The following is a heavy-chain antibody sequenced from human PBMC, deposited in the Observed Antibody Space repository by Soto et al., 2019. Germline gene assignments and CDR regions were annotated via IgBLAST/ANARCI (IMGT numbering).Heavy chain of an antibody. J-gene: IGHJ4*02. CDR2: IKQDGREK. Sequence: GGSLRLSCAASGFTFSSYWMICVLQAPGKGRECVANIKQDGREKDYVDSVKARFTISRENAKNSMYLQLKSLRAEDTDLYYCASGGRYYDSSGSSYFPFDYWGQGTLVTVYS. CDR1: GFTFSSYW. D-gene: IGHD3-22*01. CDR3: ASGGRYYDSSGSSYFPFDY. V-gene: IGHV3-7*03.